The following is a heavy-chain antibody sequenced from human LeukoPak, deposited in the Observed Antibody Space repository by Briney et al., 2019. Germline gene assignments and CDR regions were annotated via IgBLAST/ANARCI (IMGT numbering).Heavy chain of an antibody. CDR2: INPNSGGT. CDR1: GYTFTGYY. D-gene: IGHD4-23*01. Sequence: ASVKVSCKASGYTFTGYYMHWVRQAPGQGPEWMGWINPNSGGTNYAQKFQGRVTMTRDTSISTAYMELSRLRSDDTAVYYCARQAVGTGADYYYYMDVWGKGTTVTVSS. CDR3: ARQAVGTGADYYYYMDV. J-gene: IGHJ6*03. V-gene: IGHV1-2*02.